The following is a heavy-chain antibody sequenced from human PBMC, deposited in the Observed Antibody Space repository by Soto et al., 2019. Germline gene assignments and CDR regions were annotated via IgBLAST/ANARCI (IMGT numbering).Heavy chain of an antibody. D-gene: IGHD6-6*01. Sequence: EVHLLESGGGLVQPGGSLRLSCAASGFTFSTFAMAWVRQAPGKGLEWVSGISDSGGTRDYADYVKGRFTISSDNSKNTLDLQINSLRADDAAVYFCANIGDSSSSLSGIDGYWGQRTLVTVSS. CDR1: GFTFSTFA. V-gene: IGHV3-23*01. CDR2: ISDSGGTR. J-gene: IGHJ4*02. CDR3: ANIGDSSSSLSGIDGY.